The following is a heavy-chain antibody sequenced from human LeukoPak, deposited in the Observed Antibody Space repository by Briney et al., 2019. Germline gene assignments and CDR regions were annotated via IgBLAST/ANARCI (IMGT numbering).Heavy chain of an antibody. CDR2: IYTSGST. D-gene: IGHD1-26*01. V-gene: IGHV4-4*07. J-gene: IGHJ4*02. Sequence: PSETLSLTCTVSGGSISSYYWSWIRQPAGKGLEWTGRIYTSGSTNYNPSLKSRVTMSVDTSKNQFSLKLSSVTAADTAVYYCARVQNSGSYTYYFDYWGQGTLVTVSS. CDR3: ARVQNSGSYTYYFDY. CDR1: GGSISSYY.